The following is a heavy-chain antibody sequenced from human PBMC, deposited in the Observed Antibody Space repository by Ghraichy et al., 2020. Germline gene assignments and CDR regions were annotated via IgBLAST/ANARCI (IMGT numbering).Heavy chain of an antibody. CDR3: ARQVGHCGGDRCYSFEY. D-gene: IGHD2-21*01. Sequence: SETLSLTCTVSGDSINTRSNYWVRIRQPPGKGLEWIGSIYYSGNTYYNPSLTSRGTISIDTSKNQFSLKLSSVTAADTAVYYGARQVGHCGGDRCYSFEYWGQGTLVTVSS. CDR2: IYYSGNT. CDR1: GDSINTRSNY. J-gene: IGHJ4*02. V-gene: IGHV4-39*01.